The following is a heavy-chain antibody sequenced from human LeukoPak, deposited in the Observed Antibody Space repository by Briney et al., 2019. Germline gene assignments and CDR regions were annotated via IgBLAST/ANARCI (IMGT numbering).Heavy chain of an antibody. V-gene: IGHV4-39*07. CDR3: ARVLRYCTGNSCLPVVSGLDY. D-gene: IGHD2-8*02. CDR2: IYYSGST. J-gene: IGHJ4*02. CDR1: GGSISSSSDY. Sequence: PSETLSLTCTVSGGSISSSSDYWGWIRQPPGKGLEWIGTIYYSGSTYYNPSLRGRVTISVDTSKNQFSLKLNSVTAADTAVYYCARVLRYCTGNSCLPVVSGLDYWGQGTLVTVSS.